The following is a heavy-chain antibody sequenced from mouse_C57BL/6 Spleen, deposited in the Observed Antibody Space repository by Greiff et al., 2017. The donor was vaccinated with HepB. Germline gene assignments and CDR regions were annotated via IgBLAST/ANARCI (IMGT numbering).Heavy chain of an antibody. Sequence: VKQSCKASGYTFTSYWMHWVKQRPGRGLEWIGRIDPNSGGTKYNEKFKSKATLTVDKPSSTAYMQLSSLTSEDSAVYYCARSPYYGSSYGYFDVWGTGTTVTVSS. CDR1: GYTFTSYW. D-gene: IGHD1-1*01. CDR3: ARSPYYGSSYGYFDV. CDR2: IDPNSGGT. J-gene: IGHJ1*03. V-gene: IGHV1-72*01.